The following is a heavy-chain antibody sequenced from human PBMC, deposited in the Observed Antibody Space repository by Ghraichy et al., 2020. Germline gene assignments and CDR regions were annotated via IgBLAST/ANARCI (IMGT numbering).Heavy chain of an antibody. Sequence: SETLSLTCTVSGDSVSNSHYFWGWIRQPPGKGLEWIGSVYYSGTTYYNSSLESRVTISIDTSKNQFSLNVSSVTAADTAVYYCTRHYKIFGDLYYFDSWGQGTLVTVSS. J-gene: IGHJ4*02. D-gene: IGHD3-3*01. CDR3: TRHYKIFGDLYYFDS. CDR2: VYYSGTT. V-gene: IGHV4-39*01. CDR1: GDSVSNSHYF.